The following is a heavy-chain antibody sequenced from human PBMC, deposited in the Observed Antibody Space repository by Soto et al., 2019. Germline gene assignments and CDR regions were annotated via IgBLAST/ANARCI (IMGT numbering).Heavy chain of an antibody. CDR3: AGQYSSSSVEF. CDR1: GFTFSDYY. CDR2: ISSGAITI. D-gene: IGHD6-6*01. J-gene: IGHJ4*02. Sequence: QVQLVESGGGLVKPGVSLRLSCAASGFTFSDYYMNWIRQAPGKGLEWVSYISSGAITIYYADSVKGRFTISRDNAKNSLYLQMNSLRAEDTDVYYCAGQYSSSSVEFWGQGTLVTVSS. V-gene: IGHV3-11*01.